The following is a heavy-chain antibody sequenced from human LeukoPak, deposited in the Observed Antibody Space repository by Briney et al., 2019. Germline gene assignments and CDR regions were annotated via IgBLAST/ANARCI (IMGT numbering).Heavy chain of an antibody. J-gene: IGHJ3*01. V-gene: IGHV3-7*01. CDR3: ASDPPWENDAFDV. CDR1: GFTISNYW. CDR2: IRQDGKTT. Sequence: GGSLSLACAASGFTISNYWMTWVRQALGKGLEWVANIRQDGKTTYYADSVKGRFTISRDNAKNSLYLQMNTLRAEDTAMYYCASDPPWENDAFDVWGQGTMVTVSS. D-gene: IGHD1-26*01.